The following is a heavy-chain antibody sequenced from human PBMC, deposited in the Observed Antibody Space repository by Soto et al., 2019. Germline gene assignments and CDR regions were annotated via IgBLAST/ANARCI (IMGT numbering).Heavy chain of an antibody. Sequence: ASVKGSCKASGYTFTSYGISWVRQAPGQGLEWMGWISAYNGNTNYAQKLQGRVTMTTDTSTSTAYMELRSLRSDDTAVYYCAREAIVVVVPADAFDSWGQGTMVTVSS. D-gene: IGHD2-15*01. V-gene: IGHV1-18*01. CDR1: GYTFTSYG. CDR3: AREAIVVVVPADAFDS. J-gene: IGHJ3*02. CDR2: ISAYNGNT.